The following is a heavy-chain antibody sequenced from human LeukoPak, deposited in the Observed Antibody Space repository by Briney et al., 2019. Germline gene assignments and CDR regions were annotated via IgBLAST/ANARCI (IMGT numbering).Heavy chain of an antibody. CDR1: GYTFTSYA. CDR3: ARDLYRLGYFDY. Sequence: ASVKVSCKASGYTFTSYAMNWVRQAPGQGLEWMGWIIPIFGTANYAQKFQGRVTITADESTSTAYMELSSLRSEDTAVYYCARDLYRLGYFDYWGQGTLVTVSS. J-gene: IGHJ4*02. D-gene: IGHD1-26*01. V-gene: IGHV1-69*13. CDR2: IIPIFGTA.